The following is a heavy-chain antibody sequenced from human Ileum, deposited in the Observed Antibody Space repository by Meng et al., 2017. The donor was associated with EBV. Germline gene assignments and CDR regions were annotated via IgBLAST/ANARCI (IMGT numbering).Heavy chain of an antibody. CDR1: GDSISNEHW. V-gene: IGHV4-4*02. CDR2: IHHTRGP. Sequence: QGRRKGSGPGLVGPSGTRSLTCSVSGDSISNEHWWSWVRQSPGKGLEWIGEIHHTRGPNYNPSLKSRVIISVDKSNNHFSLRLSAVTAADTAVYYCASNGAFSLDHWGQGTLVTVSS. J-gene: IGHJ4*02. CDR3: ASNGAFSLDH. D-gene: IGHD2-8*01.